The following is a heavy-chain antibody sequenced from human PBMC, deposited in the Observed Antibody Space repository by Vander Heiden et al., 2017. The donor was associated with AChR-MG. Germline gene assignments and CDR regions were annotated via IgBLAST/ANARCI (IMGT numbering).Heavy chain of an antibody. V-gene: IGHV3-23*01. J-gene: IGHJ4*02. Sequence: EVQLLESGGVLVQPGGFLRPSFAASGFTFSGYAMNWVRLAPGKGLGWGSAISGSGGGAYYADSVKGRFIISRDNSNNTLYLQMNSLRDEDTAVYYCAKDVGQLVIRGKFDYWGQGTLVTVSS. CDR3: AKDVGQLVIRGKFDY. CDR2: ISGSGGGA. CDR1: GFTFSGYA. D-gene: IGHD6-6*01.